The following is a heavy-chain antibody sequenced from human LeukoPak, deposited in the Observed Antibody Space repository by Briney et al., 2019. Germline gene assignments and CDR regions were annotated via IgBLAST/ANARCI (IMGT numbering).Heavy chain of an antibody. J-gene: IGHJ4*02. CDR3: ATVPFWSGYYGPRDY. CDR2: VDPEDGET. Sequence: ASVKVSCKVSGYTFTDYYMHWVQQAPGEGLEWMGLVDPEDGETIYAEKFQGRVTITADTSTDTAYMELSSLRSEDTAVYYCATVPFWSGYYGPRDYWGQGTLVTVSS. CDR1: GYTFTDYY. D-gene: IGHD3-3*01. V-gene: IGHV1-69-2*01.